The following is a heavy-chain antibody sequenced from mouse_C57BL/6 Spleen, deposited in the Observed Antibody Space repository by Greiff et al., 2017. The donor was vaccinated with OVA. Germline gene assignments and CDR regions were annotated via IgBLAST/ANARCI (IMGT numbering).Heavy chain of an antibody. CDR2: IHPDSGST. V-gene: IGHV1-64*01. CDR3: AWGTRGEYYAMDY. CDR1: GYTFTSYW. J-gene: IGHJ4*01. Sequence: VQLQQPGAELVKPGASVKLSCTASGYTFTSYWMHWVKQRPGQGLEWIGMIHPDSGSTNYNEKFKSKAPLTVDTSSTTAYIELSSLTSEDSAVYYYAWGTRGEYYAMDYWGQGTSVTVSS.